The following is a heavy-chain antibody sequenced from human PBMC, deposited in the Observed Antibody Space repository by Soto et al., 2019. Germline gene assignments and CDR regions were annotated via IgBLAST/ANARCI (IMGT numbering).Heavy chain of an antibody. V-gene: IGHV4-4*02. Sequence: QVHLQESGPGLVKPSGTLSLTCLVSGGSMSSPNWWTWVRQAPVKGLEWIAEIHHSGATNYSPSLKSRAVISIDKSNNQFSLQLTSVTAADTAVYYCATGSPYYYGSGGMWDSWGRGALVTVSS. CDR1: GGSMSSPNW. CDR2: IHHSGAT. D-gene: IGHD3-10*01. J-gene: IGHJ4*02. CDR3: ATGSPYYYGSGGMWDS.